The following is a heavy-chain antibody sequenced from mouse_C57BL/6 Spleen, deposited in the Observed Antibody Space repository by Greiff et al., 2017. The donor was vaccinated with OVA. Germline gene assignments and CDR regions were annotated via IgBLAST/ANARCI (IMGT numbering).Heavy chain of an antibody. D-gene: IGHD2-1*01. J-gene: IGHJ2*01. CDR3: ARSNGNYGDY. V-gene: IGHV1-69*01. Sequence: VPLQQPGAELVMPGASVKLSCKASGYTFTSYWMHWVKQRPGQGLEWIGEIDPSDSYTNYNQKFKGKSTLTVDKSSSTAYMQLSSLTSEDSAVYYCARSNGNYGDYWGQGTTLTVSS. CDR2: IDPSDSYT. CDR1: GYTFTSYW.